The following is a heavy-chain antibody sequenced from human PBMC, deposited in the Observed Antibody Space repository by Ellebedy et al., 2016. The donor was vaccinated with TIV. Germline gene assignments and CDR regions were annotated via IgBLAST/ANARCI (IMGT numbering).Heavy chain of an antibody. CDR3: VRGYCRGDCSPLDY. CDR1: GYTFTSYD. V-gene: IGHV1-8*01. CDR2: VTPNSGYT. D-gene: IGHD2-21*02. Sequence: AASVKVSCKASGYTFTSYDINWVRQAAGQGLEWMGWVTPNSGYTGYAQKFQGRVTMTWDTSTSTVYLELSSLTSHDTAVYYCVRGYCRGDCSPLDYWGQGTLVTVSS. J-gene: IGHJ4*02.